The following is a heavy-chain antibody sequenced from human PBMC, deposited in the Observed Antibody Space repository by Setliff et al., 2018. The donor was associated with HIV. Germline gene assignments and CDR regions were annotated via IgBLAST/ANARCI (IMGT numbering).Heavy chain of an antibody. D-gene: IGHD2-21*01. CDR2: ISDKGHEK. V-gene: IGHV3-30*04. Sequence: PGGSLRLSCAASGFTFSPYAMHWVRQAPGKGLESVALISDKGHEKYYADSVKGRFTVSRDNSKNTLCLQMSSLRLEDTAIYYCARDSDFYIDYWGQGTLVTVSS. J-gene: IGHJ4*02. CDR3: ARDSDFYIDY. CDR1: GFTFSPYA.